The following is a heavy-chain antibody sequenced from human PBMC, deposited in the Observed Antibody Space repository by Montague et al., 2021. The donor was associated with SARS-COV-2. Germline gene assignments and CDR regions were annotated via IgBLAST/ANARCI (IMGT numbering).Heavy chain of an antibody. CDR2: ISYDGSNK. V-gene: IGHV3-30-3*01. CDR1: GFTFSSYA. CDR3: ARELVYYGMDV. J-gene: IGHJ6*02. Sequence: SLRLSCAASGFTFSSYAMHWVRQAPGKGLEWVAVISYDGSNKYYADSVKGRFTIFRDNSKNTLYLQMNSLRAEDTAVYYCARELVYYGMDVWGQGTTVTVSS.